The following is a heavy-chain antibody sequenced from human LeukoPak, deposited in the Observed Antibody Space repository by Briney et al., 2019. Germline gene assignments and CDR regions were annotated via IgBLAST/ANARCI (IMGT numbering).Heavy chain of an antibody. Sequence: GGSLRLSCVASGFTLSTFAMSWVRQTPGKGLEWVSAISGSGDNADYADSMKGRFTISRDNPKNTLYLQMNSLRVEDTAVYYCAKEVDRHFDLKYWGQGALVTVSS. CDR3: AKEVDRHFDLKY. CDR1: GFTLSTFA. V-gene: IGHV3-23*01. D-gene: IGHD3-22*01. CDR2: ISGSGDNA. J-gene: IGHJ4*02.